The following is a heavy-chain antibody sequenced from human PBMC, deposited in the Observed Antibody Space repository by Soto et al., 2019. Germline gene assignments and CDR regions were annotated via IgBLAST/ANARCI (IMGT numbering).Heavy chain of an antibody. CDR1: GYTFTSNG. D-gene: IGHD3-22*01. CDR3: ARALLYYYDSSGYFRPDAFDI. V-gene: IGHV1-18*01. J-gene: IGHJ3*02. Sequence: GASVKVSCKASGYTFTSNGISWVRQAPGQGLEWMGWISAYNGNTNYAQKLQGRVTMTTDTSTSTAYMELRSLRSDDTAVYYCARALLYYYDSSGYFRPDAFDIWGQGTMVTVSS. CDR2: ISAYNGNT.